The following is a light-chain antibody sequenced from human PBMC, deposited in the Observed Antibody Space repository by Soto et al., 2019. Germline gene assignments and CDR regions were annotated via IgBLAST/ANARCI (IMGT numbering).Light chain of an antibody. V-gene: IGKV4-1*01. CDR3: LQYESTPPT. CDR1: QSVLYSSNNKNY. Sequence: DIVMTQSPDSLAVSLGERATINCKSSQSVLYSSNNKNYLAWYQQRPGQPPKLLIYWASTRESGVPDPFSGSGSGTDFTLTITSLQAEDVAVYYCLQYESTPPTFGQGTKLEIK. J-gene: IGKJ2*01. CDR2: WAS.